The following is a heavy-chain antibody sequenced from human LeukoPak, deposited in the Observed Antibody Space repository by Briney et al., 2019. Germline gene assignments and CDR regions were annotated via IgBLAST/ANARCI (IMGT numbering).Heavy chain of an antibody. V-gene: IGHV3-30*02. J-gene: IGHJ4*02. CDR3: ARERVGIAVPDSHFDY. Sequence: GGSLRLSCAASRFTFSSYGMHWVRQAPGKGLEWVAFIRHDGNKKYYADSVKGRFTISRDNSKNTLYVQMNGLRPDDTAVYYCARERVGIAVPDSHFDYWGQGTLVTVSS. CDR1: RFTFSSYG. D-gene: IGHD6-19*01. CDR2: IRHDGNKK.